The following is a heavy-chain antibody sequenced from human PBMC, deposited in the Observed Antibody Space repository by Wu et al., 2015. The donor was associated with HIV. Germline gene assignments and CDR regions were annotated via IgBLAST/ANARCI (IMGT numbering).Heavy chain of an antibody. CDR3: ARGYGGNLDY. J-gene: IGHJ4*02. CDR1: GGTLSTFA. CDR2: IIPLFGTS. D-gene: IGHD4-23*01. Sequence: QVQLVQSGAEVRKPGSSVKVSCKASGGTLSTFAISWVRQAPGQGLERMGGIIPLFGTSRYAQNFQGRVAITTDESTSTAYMELSSLRSEDTAVYYCARGYGGNLDYWGQGTLVTVSS. V-gene: IGHV1-69*05.